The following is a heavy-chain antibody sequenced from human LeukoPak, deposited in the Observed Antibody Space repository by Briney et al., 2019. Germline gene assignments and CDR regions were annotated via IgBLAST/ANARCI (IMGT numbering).Heavy chain of an antibody. J-gene: IGHJ4*02. CDR2: IYYSGST. Sequence: SETPSLTCTVSGASITDYFWTWIRQPPGKGLEWIGYIYYSGSTYYNPSLKSRVTISVDTSKSQFSLKLSSVTAADTAVYYCARDSGYYYDSSGYPCWGQGTLVTVSS. V-gene: IGHV4-30-4*08. CDR1: GASITDYF. CDR3: ARDSGYYYDSSGYPC. D-gene: IGHD3-22*01.